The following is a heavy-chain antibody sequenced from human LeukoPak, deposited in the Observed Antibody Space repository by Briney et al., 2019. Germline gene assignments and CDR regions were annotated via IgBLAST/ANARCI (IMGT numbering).Heavy chain of an antibody. CDR2: ISGSGGST. V-gene: IGHV3-23*01. J-gene: IGHJ6*02. CDR1: GFTFSSYA. D-gene: IGHD6-13*01. Sequence: PGRSLRLSCAASGFTFSSYAMSWVRQAPGKGLEGVSAISGSGGSTYYADSVKGRFTISRDNSKNTLYLQLNSLRAEDTAVYYCAKDQSHHSSSRYGMDVWGQGTTVTVSS. CDR3: AKDQSHHSSSRYGMDV.